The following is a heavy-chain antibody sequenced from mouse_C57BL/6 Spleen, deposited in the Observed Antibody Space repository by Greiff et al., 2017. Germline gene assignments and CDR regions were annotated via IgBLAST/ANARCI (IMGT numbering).Heavy chain of an antibody. D-gene: IGHD1-1*01. V-gene: IGHV1-52*01. Sequence: VKLQQPGAELVRPGSSVKLSCKASGYTFTSYWMHWVTQRPIQGLEWIGNIDPSDSETHYNQKVKDKATLTVDKSSSTAYMQLSSLTSEDSAVYYCARRVTTVVAPYWYFDVWGTGTTVTVSS. CDR2: IDPSDSET. CDR3: ARRVTTVVAPYWYFDV. J-gene: IGHJ1*03. CDR1: GYTFTSYW.